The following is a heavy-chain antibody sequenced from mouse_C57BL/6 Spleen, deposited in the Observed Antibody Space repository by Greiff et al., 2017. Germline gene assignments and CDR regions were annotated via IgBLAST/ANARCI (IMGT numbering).Heavy chain of an antibody. J-gene: IGHJ2*01. CDR3: ARSFYYGSSPDY. D-gene: IGHD1-1*01. V-gene: IGHV1-82*01. Sequence: QVQLKESGPELVKPGASVKISCKASGYAFSSSWMNWVKQRPGKGLEWIGRIYPGDGDTNYNGKFKGKATLTADKSSSTAYMQLSSLTSEDSAVYFCARSFYYGSSPDYWGQGTTLTVSS. CDR2: IYPGDGDT. CDR1: GYAFSSSW.